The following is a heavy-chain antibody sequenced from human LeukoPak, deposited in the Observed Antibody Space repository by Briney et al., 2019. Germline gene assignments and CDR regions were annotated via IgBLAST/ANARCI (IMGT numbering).Heavy chain of an antibody. J-gene: IGHJ4*02. CDR1: GFTFSSFA. Sequence: GGSLRLSCAASGFTFSSFAMNWVRQAPGRGLEWVSGISNNGGVKFYSDSVKGRFTISRDNPKNTLFLQVNSLRVEDTAVYYCAKGGLTTPLHYWGQGTLVTVSS. CDR3: AKGGLTTPLHY. V-gene: IGHV3-23*01. CDR2: ISNNGGVK. D-gene: IGHD1-14*01.